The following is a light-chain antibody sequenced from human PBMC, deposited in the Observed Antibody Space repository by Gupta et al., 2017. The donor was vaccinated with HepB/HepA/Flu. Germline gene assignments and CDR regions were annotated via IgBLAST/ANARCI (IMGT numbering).Light chain of an antibody. CDR1: QSISSH. CDR2: DAS. J-gene: IGKJ4*01. CDR3: QPRSNWPLS. Sequence: TPSAATLSLSPGERATLSCRASQSISSHLAWYHQQPGQAPRLLIYDASNSATGSTARFSGSGSGTGFTLPISSLEPEDFAIEYCQPRSNWPLSFGRGTRVDIK. V-gene: IGKV3-11*01.